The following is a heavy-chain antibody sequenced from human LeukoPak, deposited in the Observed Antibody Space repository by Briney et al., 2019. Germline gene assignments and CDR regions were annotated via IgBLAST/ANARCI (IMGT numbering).Heavy chain of an antibody. J-gene: IGHJ6*04. Sequence: ASVKVSCKASGYTFTSYYMHWVRQAPGQGLEWMGIINPSGGSTSYAQKFQGRVTMTRDTSTSTVYMELSSLRSEDTAVYYCAELGITMIGGVWGKGTTVTISS. CDR2: INPSGGST. D-gene: IGHD3-10*02. V-gene: IGHV1-46*01. CDR1: GYTFTSYY. CDR3: AELGITMIGGV.